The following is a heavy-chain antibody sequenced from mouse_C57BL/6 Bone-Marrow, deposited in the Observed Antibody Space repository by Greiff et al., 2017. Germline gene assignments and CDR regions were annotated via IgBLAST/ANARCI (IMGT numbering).Heavy chain of an antibody. Sequence: VQLQQSGPELVKPGASVKISCKASGYSFTGYYMNWVKQSPEKSLEWIGEINPSTGGTTYNQKFKAKATLTVDKSSSTAYMQLQSLTSEDSAVYYCARFGYDYDGDCYAMDYWGQGTSVTVSS. CDR3: ARFGYDYDGDCYAMDY. V-gene: IGHV1-42*01. D-gene: IGHD2-4*01. J-gene: IGHJ4*01. CDR2: INPSTGGT. CDR1: GYSFTGYY.